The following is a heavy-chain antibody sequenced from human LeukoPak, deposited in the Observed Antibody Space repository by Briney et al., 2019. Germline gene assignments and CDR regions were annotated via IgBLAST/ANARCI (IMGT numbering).Heavy chain of an antibody. CDR3: ASLDTALIQTGGY. D-gene: IGHD5-18*01. V-gene: IGHV3-7*01. CDR1: GFPFSPIW. Sequence: GGSLRLSCVASGFPFSPIWMSWVRQAPGKGLEWVAMIKQTASETHYVDSVRGRFFISRDSAKSSLYLQMNSLKADDTAFYYCASLDTALIQTGGYWGQGTLVTVSS. J-gene: IGHJ4*02. CDR2: IKQTASET.